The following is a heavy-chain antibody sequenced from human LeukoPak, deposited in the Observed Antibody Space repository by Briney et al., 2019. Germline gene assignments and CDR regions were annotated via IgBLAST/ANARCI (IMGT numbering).Heavy chain of an antibody. Sequence: GGSLRLSCTVSGFIFSSSGIHWVRQAPGKGLVWVAGISYDGSEKYYAESVKGRFTISRDYSKTTVYLQMNSLEIEDTAVYYCAKDLLALTAPKAYFDFWGQGTLVTVSS. J-gene: IGHJ4*02. CDR3: AKDLLALTAPKAYFDF. CDR2: ISYDGSEK. V-gene: IGHV3-30*18. D-gene: IGHD2-21*02. CDR1: GFIFSSSG.